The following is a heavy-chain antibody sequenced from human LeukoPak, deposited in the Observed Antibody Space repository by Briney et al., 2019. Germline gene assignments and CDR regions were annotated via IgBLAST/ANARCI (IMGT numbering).Heavy chain of an antibody. CDR3: TTGLNDDYVWGSYRYTGNY. Sequence: PGGSLRLSCAASGFTFSNAWMSWFRQAPGKGLEWVGRIKSKTDGGTTDYAAPVKGRFTISRDDSKNTLYLQMNSLKTEDTAVYYCTTGLNDDYVWGSYRYTGNYWGQGTLVTVSS. CDR1: GFTFSNAW. CDR2: IKSKTDGGTT. J-gene: IGHJ4*02. D-gene: IGHD3-16*02. V-gene: IGHV3-15*01.